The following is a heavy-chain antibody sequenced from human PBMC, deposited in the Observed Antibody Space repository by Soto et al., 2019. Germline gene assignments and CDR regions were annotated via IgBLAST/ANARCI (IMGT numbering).Heavy chain of an antibody. CDR3: ARDGGGSSGWLHWNWFDP. Sequence: QVQLVESGGGVVQPGRSLRLSCAASGFTFSSYGMHWVRQAPGKGLEWVAVIWFDGSNKYYADSVKGRFTISRDNSKNTLYLQMNSLRAEDTAVYYCARDGGGSSGWLHWNWFDPWGQGTLVTVSS. J-gene: IGHJ5*02. CDR2: IWFDGSNK. CDR1: GFTFSSYG. D-gene: IGHD6-19*01. V-gene: IGHV3-33*01.